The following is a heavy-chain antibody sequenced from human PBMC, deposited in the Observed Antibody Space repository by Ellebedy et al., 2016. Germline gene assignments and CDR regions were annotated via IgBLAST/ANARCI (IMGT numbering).Heavy chain of an antibody. D-gene: IGHD6-13*01. CDR3: ATADPAAAGTLDY. CDR2: ISGSGGST. J-gene: IGHJ4*02. Sequence: GGSLRLSXAASGFTFSSYAMSWVRQAPGKGLEWVSAISGSGGSTYYADSVKGRFTISRDNSKNTLYLQMNSLRSEDTAVYYCATADPAAAGTLDYWGQGTLVTVSS. V-gene: IGHV3-23*01. CDR1: GFTFSSYA.